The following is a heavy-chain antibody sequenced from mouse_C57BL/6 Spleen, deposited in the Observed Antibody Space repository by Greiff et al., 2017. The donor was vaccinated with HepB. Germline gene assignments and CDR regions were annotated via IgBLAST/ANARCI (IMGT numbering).Heavy chain of an antibody. V-gene: IGHV1-61*01. Sequence: QVQLQQPGAELVRPGSSVKLSCKASGYTFTSYWMDWVKQRPGQGLEWIGNIYPSDSETHYNQKFKDKATLTVDKSSSTAYMQLSSLTSEDSAVYYCARRVGTGRGYFDVWGTGTTVTVSS. CDR3: ARRVGTGRGYFDV. CDR2: IYPSDSET. CDR1: GYTFTSYW. J-gene: IGHJ1*03. D-gene: IGHD2-14*01.